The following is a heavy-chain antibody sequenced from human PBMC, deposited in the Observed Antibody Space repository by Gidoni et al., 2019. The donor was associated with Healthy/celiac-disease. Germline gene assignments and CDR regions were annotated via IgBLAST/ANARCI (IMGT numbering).Heavy chain of an antibody. Sequence: QLQLQESGPGLVKPSETLSLTCTVPGGSISSSSYYWGWIRQPPGKGLEWIGSIYYSGSTYYNPSLKSRVTISVDTSKNQFSLKLSSVTAADTAVYYCAITYYYDSSGYYPHFQHWGQGTLVTVSS. CDR3: AITYYYDSSGYYPHFQH. D-gene: IGHD3-22*01. J-gene: IGHJ1*01. CDR2: IYYSGST. V-gene: IGHV4-39*01. CDR1: GGSISSSSYY.